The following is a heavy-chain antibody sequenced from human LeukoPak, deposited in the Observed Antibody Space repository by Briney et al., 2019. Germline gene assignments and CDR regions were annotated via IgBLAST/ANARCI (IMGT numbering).Heavy chain of an antibody. J-gene: IGHJ5*02. D-gene: IGHD6-13*01. V-gene: IGHV4-61*02. CDR1: GGSISSGSYY. CDR3: ARGTTSSSWLRVPPGWFDP. CDR2: IYTSGST. Sequence: PSETLSLTCTVSGGSISSGSYYWSWIRQPAGKGLEWIGRIYTSGSTNYNPSLKSRVTISVDTSKNQFSLKLSSVTAADTAVYYCARGTTSSSWLRVPPGWFDPWGQGTLVTVSS.